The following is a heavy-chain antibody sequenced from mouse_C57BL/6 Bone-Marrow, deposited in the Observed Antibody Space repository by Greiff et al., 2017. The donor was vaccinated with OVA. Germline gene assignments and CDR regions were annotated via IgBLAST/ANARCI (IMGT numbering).Heavy chain of an antibody. CDR3: ARGGLPQFAY. J-gene: IGHJ3*01. D-gene: IGHD5-5*01. CDR2: IYPGDGDT. Sequence: QVQLQQSGPELVKPGASVKISCKASGYAFSSSWMNWVKQRPGKGLEWIGRIYPGDGDTNYNGKFKGKATLTADKSSSTAYMQLSSLTSEDSAVYFCARGGLPQFAYWGQGTLVTVSA. V-gene: IGHV1-82*01. CDR1: GYAFSSSW.